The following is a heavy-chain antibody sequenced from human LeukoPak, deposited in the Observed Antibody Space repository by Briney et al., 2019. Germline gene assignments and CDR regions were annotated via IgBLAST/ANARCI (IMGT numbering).Heavy chain of an antibody. CDR2: MNPNTGRT. D-gene: IGHD3-10*01. J-gene: IGHJ4*02. CDR3: ARLSQTPDYYTLGGYYYLGY. Sequence: ASVKVSCKASRYTFTSYDTNWVREAAGHGLEWMGWMNPNTGRTGYAQKFQGRITMTRDTSINTAYMELTNLRSEDTAIYYCARLSQTPDYYTLGGYYYLGYWGQGTPVTVSS. CDR1: RYTFTSYD. V-gene: IGHV1-8*01.